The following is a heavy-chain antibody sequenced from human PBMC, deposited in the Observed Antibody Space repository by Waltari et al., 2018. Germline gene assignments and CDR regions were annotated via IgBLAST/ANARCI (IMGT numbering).Heavy chain of an antibody. Sequence: EVQLLESVVGLVQPGGSLRLSCAASGFTFSSSALGWLRQAPGKGLGWVSAISGSGGSTYYADSGKGRFTISRDNSKNTLYLQMNSLRAEDTAVYYCAKEQPGGEVDYWGQGTLVTVSS. D-gene: IGHD3-16*01. J-gene: IGHJ4*02. CDR2: ISGSGGST. CDR3: AKEQPGGEVDY. V-gene: IGHV3-23*01. CDR1: GFTFSSSA.